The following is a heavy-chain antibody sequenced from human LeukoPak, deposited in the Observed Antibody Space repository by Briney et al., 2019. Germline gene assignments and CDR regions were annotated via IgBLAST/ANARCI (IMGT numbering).Heavy chain of an antibody. CDR2: VYIGGSP. Sequence: PSETLSLTCTVSGDSMTIYYWTWVRQPAGQGLEWIGRVYIGGSPNYNPALKSRVTMSLDTSKNQFSLKLASVTAADTAIYYCARDNPARDYYYSMDVWGQGTTVTVSS. CDR1: GDSMTIYY. CDR3: ARDNPARDYYYSMDV. V-gene: IGHV4-4*07. J-gene: IGHJ6*02.